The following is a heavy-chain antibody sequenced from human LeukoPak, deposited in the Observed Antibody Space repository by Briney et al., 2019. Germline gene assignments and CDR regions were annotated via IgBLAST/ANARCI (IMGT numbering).Heavy chain of an antibody. CDR1: GGSISSYY. CDR3: AXXXXGXXGKSGSYPYYFDY. CDR2: IFYNGDT. J-gene: IGHJ4*02. D-gene: IGHD3-22*01. Sequence: KPSETLSLTCTVSGGSISSYYWSWVRQPPGKGLEWIGYIFYNGDTRYGASLESRVTISLDTSKKQFSLKLNSVTAADTAIYYCAXXXXGXXGKSGSYPYYFDYWGQGALVTVSS. V-gene: IGHV4-59*08.